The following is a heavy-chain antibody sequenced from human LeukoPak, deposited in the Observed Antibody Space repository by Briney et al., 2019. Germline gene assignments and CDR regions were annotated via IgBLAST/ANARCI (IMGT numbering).Heavy chain of an antibody. Sequence: SETLSLTCAVYGPSFSGYSWSWIRQSPGKGLEWIGEITDSGGTNNNPSFKSRLTISADTPKNQFSLKLASVTAADTAVYYCARIESYHILYRPYWGQGTLVTVSS. CDR3: ARIESYHILYRPY. V-gene: IGHV4-34*01. D-gene: IGHD3-9*01. CDR1: GPSFSGYS. CDR2: ITDSGGT. J-gene: IGHJ4*02.